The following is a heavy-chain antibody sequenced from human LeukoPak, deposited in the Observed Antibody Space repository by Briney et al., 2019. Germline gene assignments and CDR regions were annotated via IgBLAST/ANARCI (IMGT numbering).Heavy chain of an antibody. D-gene: IGHD6-19*01. Sequence: SETLSLTCAVSGYSISSGYYWGWIRQPPGKGLEWIGSIYHSGSTYYNPSLKSRVTISVDTSKNQFSLKLSSVTAADTAVYYWARDVGYSSGWSQFDYWGQGTLVTVSS. J-gene: IGHJ4*02. V-gene: IGHV4-38-2*02. CDR1: GYSISSGYY. CDR2: IYHSGST. CDR3: ARDVGYSSGWSQFDY.